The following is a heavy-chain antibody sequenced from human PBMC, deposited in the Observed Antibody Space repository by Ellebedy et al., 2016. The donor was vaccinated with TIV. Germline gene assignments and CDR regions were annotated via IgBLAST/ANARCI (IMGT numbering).Heavy chain of an antibody. J-gene: IGHJ6*01. CDR3: ARRGQQQVEGYYTLDV. V-gene: IGHV1-18*01. CDR2: IAAYNGLT. D-gene: IGHD3-10*01. Sequence: AASVKVSCKTSGYSFVRYGISWVRQGPTQGLEWLGWIAAYNGLTNYAQKTEGRVIMTIDPSTDTAYMELTNLRSDDTAVYFCARRGQQQVEGYYTLDVWGQGTTVTVSS. CDR1: GYSFVRYG.